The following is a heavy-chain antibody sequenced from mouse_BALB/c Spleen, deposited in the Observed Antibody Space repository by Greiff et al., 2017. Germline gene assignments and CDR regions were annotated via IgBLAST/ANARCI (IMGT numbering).Heavy chain of an antibody. CDR1: GFSLTSYG. CDR2: IWGDGST. J-gene: IGHJ4*01. CDR3: ARDREYGNHVYAMDY. D-gene: IGHD2-10*02. Sequence: QVQLKESGPGLVAPSQSLSITCTVSGFSLTSYGVHWVRQPPGKGLEWLGMIWGDGSTDYNSALKSRLSISKDNSKSQVFLKMNSLQTDDTARYYCARDREYGNHVYAMDYWGQGTSVTVSS. V-gene: IGHV2-6-7*01.